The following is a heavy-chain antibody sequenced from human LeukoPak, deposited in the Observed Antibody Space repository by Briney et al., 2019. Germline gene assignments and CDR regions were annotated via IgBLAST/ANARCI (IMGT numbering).Heavy chain of an antibody. CDR2: IYYSGST. V-gene: IGHV4-59*01. CDR1: GGSISNYY. CDR3: ARDVNWFDP. J-gene: IGHJ5*02. Sequence: SETLSLTCTVSGGSISNYYWSWIRQPPGKGLEWIGYIYYSGSTNYNPSLKSRVSISVDTSKNQFSLKLSSVTAADTAVYYCARDVNWFDPWGQGTLVTVSS.